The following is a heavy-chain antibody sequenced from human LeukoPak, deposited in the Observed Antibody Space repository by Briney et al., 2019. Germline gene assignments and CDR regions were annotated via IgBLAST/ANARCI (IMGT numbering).Heavy chain of an antibody. D-gene: IGHD6-19*01. CDR1: GGSISSSSYY. CDR2: IYYSGST. CDR3: ARQLAVAGREPQH. Sequence: SETLSLTCTVSGGSISSSSYYGGWIRQPPGKGLEWIGSIYYSGSTYYNPSLKSRVTISVDTSKNQFSLKLSSVTAADTAVYYCARQLAVAGREPQHWGQGTLVTVSS. J-gene: IGHJ1*01. V-gene: IGHV4-39*01.